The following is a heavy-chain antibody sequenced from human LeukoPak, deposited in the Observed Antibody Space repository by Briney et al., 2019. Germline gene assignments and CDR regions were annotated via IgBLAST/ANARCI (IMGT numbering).Heavy chain of an antibody. CDR3: AKDGRLAAADLHHYYMDV. J-gene: IGHJ6*03. Sequence: GGSLRLSCAASGFIFSNYWMSWVRQAPGKGLEWVANIKQDGSEKYYVDSVKGRFTISRDNAKNSLYLQMNSLRAEDTAVYYCAKDGRLAAADLHHYYMDVWGKGTTVTVSS. CDR1: GFIFSNYW. V-gene: IGHV3-7*01. D-gene: IGHD6-13*01. CDR2: IKQDGSEK.